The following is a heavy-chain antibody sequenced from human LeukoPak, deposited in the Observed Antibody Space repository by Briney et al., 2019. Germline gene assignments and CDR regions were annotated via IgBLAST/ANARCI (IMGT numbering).Heavy chain of an antibody. CDR2: VYYSGST. D-gene: IGHD3-22*01. CDR1: GGSISSSSYS. V-gene: IGHV4-39*07. CDR3: ARESHSMIVAPV. Sequence: SETLSLTCTVSGGSISSSSYSWGWIRQPPGKGLEWIGSVYYSGSTYYNPSLKSRVTISVDTSKNQFSLKLSSVTAADTAVYYCARESHSMIVAPVWGQGTLVTVSS. J-gene: IGHJ4*02.